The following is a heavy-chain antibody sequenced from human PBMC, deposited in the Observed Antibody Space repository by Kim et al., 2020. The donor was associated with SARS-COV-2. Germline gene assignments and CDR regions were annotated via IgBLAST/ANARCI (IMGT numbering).Heavy chain of an antibody. CDR3: ARVNYNYYYYGLDV. CDR2: MNPNSGNT. Sequence: ASVKVSCKASGYTFTSYDINWVRQATGQGLEWMGWMNPNSGNTDYAQKFQGRVTMTRNTSISTAYMELSSLRSEDTAVYYCARVNYNYYYYGLDVWGQGTTVTVSS. CDR1: GYTFTSYD. D-gene: IGHD1-7*01. J-gene: IGHJ6*02. V-gene: IGHV1-8*01.